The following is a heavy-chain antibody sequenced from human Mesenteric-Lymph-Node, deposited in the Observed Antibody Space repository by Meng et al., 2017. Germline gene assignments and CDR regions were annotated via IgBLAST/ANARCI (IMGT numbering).Heavy chain of an antibody. CDR3: TTTPQWVGYFDY. CDR1: GFTFSNAW. D-gene: IGHD6-19*01. Sequence: GESLKISCAASGFTFSNAWMSWVRQAPGKGLEWVGRIKSKTDGGTTDYAAPVKGRFTISRDDSKNTLYLQMNSLKTEDTAVYYCTTTPQWVGYFDYWGQGTLVTVSS. CDR2: IKSKTDGGTT. V-gene: IGHV3-15*01. J-gene: IGHJ4*02.